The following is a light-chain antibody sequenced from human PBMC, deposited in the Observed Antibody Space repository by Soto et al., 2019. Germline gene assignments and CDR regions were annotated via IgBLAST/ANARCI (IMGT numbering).Light chain of an antibody. V-gene: IGKV1D-16*01. Sequence: QMTRSPSSVSASVGDRVTITCRASQDVKSWLAWYQQKPGKAPKLLINAASTLHTGVPSRFSGSGAGTEFTLTINSLQPDDFATYYCQQYNSYPWTFGQGTKVDIK. J-gene: IGKJ1*01. CDR3: QQYNSYPWT. CDR1: QDVKSW. CDR2: AAS.